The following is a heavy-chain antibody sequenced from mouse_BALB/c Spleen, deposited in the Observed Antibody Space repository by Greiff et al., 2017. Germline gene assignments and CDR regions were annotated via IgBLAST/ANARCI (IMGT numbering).Heavy chain of an antibody. CDR1: GYSITSGYS. Sequence: EVKLMESGPDLVKPSQSLSLTCTVTGYSITSGYSWLWIRQFPGNKLEWMGYIHYSGSTNYNPSLKSRISITRDTSKNQFFLQLNSVTTEDTATYYCARGGKGLRQNFDVWGAGTTVTVSS. V-gene: IGHV3-1*02. CDR3: ARGGKGLRQNFDV. D-gene: IGHD2-4*01. CDR2: IHYSGST. J-gene: IGHJ1*01.